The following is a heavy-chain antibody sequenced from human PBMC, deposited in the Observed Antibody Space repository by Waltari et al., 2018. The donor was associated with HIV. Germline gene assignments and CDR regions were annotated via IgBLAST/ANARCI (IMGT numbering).Heavy chain of an antibody. Sequence: EVQLVESGGGLVKPGGSLRPSCVASGFTFRSYSVSGVRQTPGNGLEWVSSISSSSCHRYYEDSVKGRFTTSKDTAEKSLYLQMNSLRAADTAVYYCARWGSMGSATYFPDLWGRGTLVTVSS. J-gene: IGHJ2*01. CDR3: ARWGSMGSATYFPDL. CDR1: GFTFRSYS. CDR2: ISSSSCHR. D-gene: IGHD3-10*01. V-gene: IGHV3-21*01.